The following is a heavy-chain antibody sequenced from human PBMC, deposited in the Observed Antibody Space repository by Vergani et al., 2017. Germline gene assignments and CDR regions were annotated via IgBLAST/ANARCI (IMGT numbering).Heavy chain of an antibody. J-gene: IGHJ4*02. V-gene: IGHV5-51*01. D-gene: IGHD1-1*01. CDR1: GFTFSSYG. Sequence: VQLVESGGGVVQPGRSLRLSCAASGFTFSSYGMHWVRQMPGKGLEWMGIICPADSDTRYSPSFQGQVTISADKSISTAFLQWDSLKASDTALYYCARHTTYTDSWGQGTLVTVSS. CDR3: ARHTTYTDS. CDR2: ICPADSDT.